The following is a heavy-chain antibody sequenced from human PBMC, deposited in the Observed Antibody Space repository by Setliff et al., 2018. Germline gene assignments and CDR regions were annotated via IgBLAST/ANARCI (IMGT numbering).Heavy chain of an antibody. CDR2: ITSSSSYI. CDR1: GFTFSSYS. V-gene: IGHV3-21*01. CDR3: ASREEGSSWYYYYGMDV. J-gene: IGHJ6*02. Sequence: GGSLRLSCAASGFTFSSYSMNWVRQAPGKGLEWVSSITSSSSYIYYADSVKGRFTISRDNAKNSLYLQMNSLRAEDTAVYFCASREEGSSWYYYYGMDVWGQGTTVTAP. D-gene: IGHD6-13*01.